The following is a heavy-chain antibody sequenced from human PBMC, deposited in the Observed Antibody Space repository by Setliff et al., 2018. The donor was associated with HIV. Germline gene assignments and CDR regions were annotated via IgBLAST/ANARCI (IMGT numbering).Heavy chain of an antibody. CDR2: ISGRSSDP. CDR1: GFMFNIYE. D-gene: IGHD6-19*01. J-gene: IGHJ4*02. CDR3: VRPVREPVD. V-gene: IGHV3-48*03. Sequence: PGGSLRLSCAASGFMFNIYEMNWVRQAPGKGLEWVSYISGRSSDPNYADSVKGRFTISRDNAKNSVYLQMNSLRAEDTAMYYCVRPVREPVDWGRGTLVTVS.